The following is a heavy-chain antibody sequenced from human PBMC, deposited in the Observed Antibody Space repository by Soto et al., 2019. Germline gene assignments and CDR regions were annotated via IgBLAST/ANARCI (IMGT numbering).Heavy chain of an antibody. J-gene: IGHJ3*02. V-gene: IGHV1-69*13. CDR3: ARGDPQDSMVRGVIIISAFDI. Sequence: SVKVSCKASGGTFSSYAISWVRQAPGQGLEWMGGIIPIFGTANYAQKFQGRVTITADESTSTAYMELSSLRSEDTAVYYCARGDPQDSMVRGVIIISAFDIWGQGTMVPVSS. D-gene: IGHD3-10*01. CDR2: IIPIFGTA. CDR1: GGTFSSYA.